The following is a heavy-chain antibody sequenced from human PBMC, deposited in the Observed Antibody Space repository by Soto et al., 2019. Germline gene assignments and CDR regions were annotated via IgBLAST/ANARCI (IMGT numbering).Heavy chain of an antibody. CDR3: ANAVVVIEPYFDY. Sequence: GGSLRLSCAASGFTFSSYGMHWVRQAPGKGLEWVAVISYDGSNKYYADSVKGRFTISRDNSKNTLYLQMNSLRAEDTAVYYCANAVVVIEPYFDYWGQGTLVTVSS. J-gene: IGHJ4*02. CDR2: ISYDGSNK. V-gene: IGHV3-30*18. D-gene: IGHD3-22*01. CDR1: GFTFSSYG.